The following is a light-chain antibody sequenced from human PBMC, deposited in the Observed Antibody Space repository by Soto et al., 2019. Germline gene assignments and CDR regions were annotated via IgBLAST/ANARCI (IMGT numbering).Light chain of an antibody. Sequence: QSALAQPASVSGSPGQSITISCTGTSSDVGASNRVSWYQQHPGKAPKFIIYEGTKRPSGVSNRFSGSKSGNTASLTISGLQAEDEADYYCCSSAGSNYVFGTGTKVTVL. CDR2: EGT. J-gene: IGLJ1*01. V-gene: IGLV2-23*01. CDR1: SSDVGASNR. CDR3: CSSAGSNYV.